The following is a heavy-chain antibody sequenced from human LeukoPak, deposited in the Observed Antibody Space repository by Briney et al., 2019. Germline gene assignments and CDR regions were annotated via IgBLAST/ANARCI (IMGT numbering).Heavy chain of an antibody. D-gene: IGHD1-26*01. Sequence: ASVKASCKASGYTFTSYGISWVRQAPGQGLEWMGWISAYNGNTNYAQKLQGRVTMTTDTSTSTAYMELRSLRSDDTAVYYCARDQGIVGARDAFDIWGQGTMVTVSS. J-gene: IGHJ3*02. CDR2: ISAYNGNT. V-gene: IGHV1-18*01. CDR1: GYTFTSYG. CDR3: ARDQGIVGARDAFDI.